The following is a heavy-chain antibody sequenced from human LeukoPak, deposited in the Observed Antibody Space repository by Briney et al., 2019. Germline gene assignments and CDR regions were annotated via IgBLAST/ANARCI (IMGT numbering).Heavy chain of an antibody. Sequence: GGSLRLSCAASGFTFSSYSMNWVRQAPGKGLEWVSSISSSSSYIYYADSVKGRFTISRDNATHSLYLQMNSLRAEDTTVYYXXXXAIGAFDIWGQGTMVTVSS. D-gene: IGHD3-22*01. CDR2: ISSSSSYI. CDR1: GFTFSSYS. V-gene: IGHV3-21*01. CDR3: XXXAIGAFDI. J-gene: IGHJ3*02.